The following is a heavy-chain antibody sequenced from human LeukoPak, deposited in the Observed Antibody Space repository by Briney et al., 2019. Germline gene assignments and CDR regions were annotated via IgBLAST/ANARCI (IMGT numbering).Heavy chain of an antibody. V-gene: IGHV4-39*01. J-gene: IGHJ4*02. CDR3: ARGVETGDYLDY. Sequence: SETLSLTCTVSGGSISSSSYYWGWIRQPPGKGLEWIGSIYDSGSTYYNPSLKSRVTISVDTSKNQFSLKLSSVTAADTAVYYCARGVETGDYLDYWGQGTLVTVSS. CDR2: IYDSGST. D-gene: IGHD5-24*01. CDR1: GGSISSSSYY.